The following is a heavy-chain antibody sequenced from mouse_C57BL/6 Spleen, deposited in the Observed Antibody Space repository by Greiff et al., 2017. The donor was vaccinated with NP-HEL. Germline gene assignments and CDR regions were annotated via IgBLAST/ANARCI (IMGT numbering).Heavy chain of an antibody. CDR2: INPNNGGT. J-gene: IGHJ4*01. V-gene: IGHV1-22*01. Sequence: VQLQQSGPELVKPGASVKMSCKASGYTFTDYNMHWVKQSHGKSLEWIGSINPNNGGTSYNQKFKGKATLTVNKASSTAYMWLRSLTSEESAVYYCARGKIGYYHYAMDYWGQGTSVTVSS. D-gene: IGHD2-3*01. CDR1: GYTFTDYN. CDR3: ARGKIGYYHYAMDY.